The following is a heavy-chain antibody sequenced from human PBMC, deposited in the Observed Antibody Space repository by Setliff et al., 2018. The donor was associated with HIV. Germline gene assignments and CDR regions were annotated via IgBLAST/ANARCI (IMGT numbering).Heavy chain of an antibody. D-gene: IGHD3-3*01. Sequence: GSLRLSCAGSGSGGSGFTFSDYYMSWVRQAPGKGLEWLSYISSSGTTTYYADPVQGRFTTSRDNAKNSVLLQMNSLRVEDTAVYYCARDYLYYNLYNGSPVYGMEVWGQGTTVTVSS. CDR3: ARDYLYYNLYNGSPVYGMEV. CDR2: ISSSGTTT. CDR1: GFTFSDYY. V-gene: IGHV3-11*04. J-gene: IGHJ6*02.